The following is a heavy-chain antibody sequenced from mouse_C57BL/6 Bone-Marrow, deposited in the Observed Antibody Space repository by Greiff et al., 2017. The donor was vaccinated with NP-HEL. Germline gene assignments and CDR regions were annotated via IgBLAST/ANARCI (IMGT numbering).Heavy chain of an antibody. V-gene: IGHV1-81*01. J-gene: IGHJ2*01. CDR3: ARNGSTMVTTGYYFDD. CDR1: GYTFTSYG. D-gene: IGHD2-2*01. Sequence: VQLQESGAELARPGASVKLSCKASGYTFTSYGISWVKQRTGQGLEWIGEIYPRSGNTYYHEKFKGKATLTAAKSTSTPYMELRSRTSEESAVYVGARNGSTMVTTGYYFDDWGQGTTLTVSS. CDR2: IYPRSGNT.